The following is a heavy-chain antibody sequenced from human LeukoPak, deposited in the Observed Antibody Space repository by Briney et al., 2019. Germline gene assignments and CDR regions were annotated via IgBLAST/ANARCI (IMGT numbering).Heavy chain of an antibody. CDR3: ARLKFDVLTGYYEALDY. J-gene: IGHJ4*02. Sequence: PSETRSLTCTVSGDSLINFYWSWIGQPPGKGLEWIGYIYYSGTTNYNPSPKSRVTMSVDTSKNQFSLNLRSVTAADTAVYHCARLKFDVLTGYYEALDYWGQGAMATVSS. CDR2: IYYSGTT. CDR1: GDSLINFY. D-gene: IGHD3-9*01. V-gene: IGHV4-59*08.